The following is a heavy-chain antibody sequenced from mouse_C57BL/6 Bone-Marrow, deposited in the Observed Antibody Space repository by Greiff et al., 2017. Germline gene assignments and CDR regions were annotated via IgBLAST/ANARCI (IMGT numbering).Heavy chain of an antibody. CDR3: ARLDYGSSYDAMDY. Sequence: QVQLQQPGAELVRPGTSVKLSCKASGYTFTSYWMHWVKQRPGQGLEWIGVIDPSDSYTNYNQKFKGKATLTVDTSSSTAYMQLSSLTSEDSAVYYCARLDYGSSYDAMDYWGQGTSVTVSS. D-gene: IGHD1-1*01. CDR2: IDPSDSYT. J-gene: IGHJ4*01. CDR1: GYTFTSYW. V-gene: IGHV1-59*01.